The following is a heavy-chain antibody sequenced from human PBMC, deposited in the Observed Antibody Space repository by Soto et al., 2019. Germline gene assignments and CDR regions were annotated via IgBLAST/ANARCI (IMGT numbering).Heavy chain of an antibody. CDR2: INQSGST. D-gene: IGHD5-18*01. V-gene: IGHV4-34*01. CDR3: ASNSYGYIFYDY. J-gene: IGHJ4*02. CDR1: GGSFSGYY. Sequence: SETLSLTCAVYGGSFSGYYWNWIRQPPGKGLEWIGEINQSGSTNYNPSLKSRVTISVDTSKNQFSLKLSSVTAADTAVYYCASNSYGYIFYDYWGQGTLVTVSS.